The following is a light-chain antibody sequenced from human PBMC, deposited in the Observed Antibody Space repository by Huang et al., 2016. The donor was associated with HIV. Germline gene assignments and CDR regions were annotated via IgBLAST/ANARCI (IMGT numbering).Light chain of an antibody. CDR3: QQCDNVPYS. CDR1: QDISNY. J-gene: IGKJ2*03. V-gene: IGKV1-33*01. Sequence: DIQMTQSPSSLYASIGDRVTITCQASQDISNYLNWYQQKPGKAPKLLLYDATNSEAGVPSRFSGSGSGTDFTLTISRLQPEDFATYYCQQCDNVPYSFGQGTRLEIK. CDR2: DAT.